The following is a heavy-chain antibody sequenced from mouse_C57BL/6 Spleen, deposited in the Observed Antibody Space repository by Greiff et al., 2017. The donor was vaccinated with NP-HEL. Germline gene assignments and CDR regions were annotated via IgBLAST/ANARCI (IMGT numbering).Heavy chain of an antibody. Sequence: VQLQQSGAELVRPGTSVKVSCKASGYAFTNYLIEWVKQRPGQGLEWIGVINPGSGGTNYNEKFKGKATLTADKSSSTAYMQLSSLTSEDSAVYFCARWGTGTFDYWGQGTTLTVSS. V-gene: IGHV1-54*01. CDR2: INPGSGGT. J-gene: IGHJ2*01. CDR3: ARWGTGTFDY. D-gene: IGHD4-1*01. CDR1: GYAFTNYL.